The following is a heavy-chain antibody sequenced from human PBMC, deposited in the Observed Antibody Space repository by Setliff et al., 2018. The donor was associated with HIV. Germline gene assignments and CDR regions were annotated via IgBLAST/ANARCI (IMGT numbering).Heavy chain of an antibody. CDR3: ARIRRSNPAYDAFDI. CDR1: GGSISSSSYY. J-gene: IGHJ3*02. CDR2: IYYSGST. Sequence: ETLSLTCSVSGGSISSSSYYWGWIRQPPGKGLEWIGSIYYSGSTYYNPSLKSRVTISVDTSKNQFSLKLSSVTAADTAVYYCARIRRSNPAYDAFDIWGQGTMVTVSS. V-gene: IGHV4-39*01. D-gene: IGHD2-2*01.